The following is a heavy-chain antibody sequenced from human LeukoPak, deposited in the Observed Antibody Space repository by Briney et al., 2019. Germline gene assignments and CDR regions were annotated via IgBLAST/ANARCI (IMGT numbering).Heavy chain of an antibody. J-gene: IGHJ4*02. Sequence: SSETLSLTCTVSGGSISSSSYYWGWIRQPPGKGLEWIGSISYSGSTYYNPSLKSRVTISVDTSKNQFSLKLSSVTAADTAVYYCARRTATNPQYYFDYWGQGTLVTVSS. CDR3: ARRTATNPQYYFDY. V-gene: IGHV4-39*07. D-gene: IGHD1-26*01. CDR1: GGSISSSSYY. CDR2: ISYSGST.